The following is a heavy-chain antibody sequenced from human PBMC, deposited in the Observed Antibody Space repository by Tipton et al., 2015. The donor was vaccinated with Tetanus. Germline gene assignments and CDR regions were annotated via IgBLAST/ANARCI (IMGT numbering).Heavy chain of an antibody. CDR3: ARDYPDFDY. J-gene: IGHJ4*02. CDR1: GFTVSSNY. CDR2: IYGDGST. V-gene: IGHV3-53*01. D-gene: IGHD3-16*02. Sequence: SLRLSCAASGFTVSSNYMTWVHQAPGKGLEWVSLIYGDGSTYYADSVKGRFTISRDNSKNTLYLQMSNLRAEDTAVYYCARDYPDFDYWGQGTLVTVSS.